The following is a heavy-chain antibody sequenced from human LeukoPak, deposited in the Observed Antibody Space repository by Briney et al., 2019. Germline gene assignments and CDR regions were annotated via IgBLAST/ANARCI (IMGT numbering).Heavy chain of an antibody. D-gene: IGHD1-14*01. V-gene: IGHV3-11*01. CDR2: ISTSGSTI. CDR1: GYTFSDYS. J-gene: IGHJ4*02. CDR3: ARRRPGYFDY. Sequence: GGSLRLSCAASGYTFSDYSMSWIRQAPGKGLEWVSHISTSGSTINYADSVKGRFTISRDSAKNSLYLQMNSLRVEDTAVYYCARRRPGYFDYWGQGTLVTVSS.